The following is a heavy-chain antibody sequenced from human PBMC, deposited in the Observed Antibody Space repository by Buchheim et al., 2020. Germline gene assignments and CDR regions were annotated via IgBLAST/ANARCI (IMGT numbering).Heavy chain of an antibody. J-gene: IGHJ5*02. Sequence: QVQLVESGGGVVQPGRSLRLSCAASGFTFSSYAMHWVRQAPGKGMEWVAVISYDGSNKYYADSVKGRFTNSRDNSKNTMYLQMNSLRAEDTAVYYCAREGDSSSQGFDPWGQGTL. CDR3: AREGDSSSQGFDP. CDR2: ISYDGSNK. D-gene: IGHD6-13*01. V-gene: IGHV3-30-3*01. CDR1: GFTFSSYA.